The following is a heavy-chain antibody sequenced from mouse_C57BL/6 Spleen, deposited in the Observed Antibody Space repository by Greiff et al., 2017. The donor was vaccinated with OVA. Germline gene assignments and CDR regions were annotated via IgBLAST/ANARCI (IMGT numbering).Heavy chain of an antibody. CDR2: IVPEDGET. D-gene: IGHD1-1*01. J-gene: IGHJ2*01. Sequence: DVQLQESGAELVKPGASVKLSCTATGFNIKDYYMHWVKQRTEQGLEWIGRIVPEDGETKYAPKFPGKATITADTSSNTAYLQLSSLTSEDTAVYYCARGGGYYGNYFDYWGQGTTLTVSS. V-gene: IGHV14-2*01. CDR3: ARGGGYYGNYFDY. CDR1: GFNIKDYY.